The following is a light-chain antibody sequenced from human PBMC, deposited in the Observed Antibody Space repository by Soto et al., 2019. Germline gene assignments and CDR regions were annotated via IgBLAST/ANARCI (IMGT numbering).Light chain of an antibody. J-gene: IGLJ1*01. V-gene: IGLV2-14*01. CDR3: SSYTSSSTRV. CDR1: SSDVGGYNY. Sequence: CSLTQPASVSGSPGQSPTISCTGTSSDVGGYNYVSWYQQHPGKAPKLMIYEVSNRPSGVSNRFSGSKSGNTAFLTISGLQAEDEADYYCSSYTSSSTRVFGTGTTVTVL. CDR2: EVS.